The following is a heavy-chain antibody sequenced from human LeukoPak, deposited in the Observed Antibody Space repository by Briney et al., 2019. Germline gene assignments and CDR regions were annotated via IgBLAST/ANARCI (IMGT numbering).Heavy chain of an antibody. V-gene: IGHV3-21*01. D-gene: IGHD1-26*01. CDR2: ISSSGSYI. CDR1: GFTFSSYS. CDR3: ASRGNIVGAPFDS. Sequence: GGSLRLSCAASGFTFSSYSMNWVRQAPGKGLEWVSSISSSGSYIYYTDSVKGRFTISRDNAKNSLYLQMNSLRAEDTAVYYCASRGNIVGAPFDSWGQGTLVTVSS. J-gene: IGHJ4*02.